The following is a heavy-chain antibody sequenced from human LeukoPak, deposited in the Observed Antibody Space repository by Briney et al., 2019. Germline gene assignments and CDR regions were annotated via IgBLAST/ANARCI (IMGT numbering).Heavy chain of an antibody. Sequence: SVTVSFKTSASSFDNFAFSWVRQAPGQGLEFMGRVIPILNRSNYAQKFKDRVTITADKSTATAYMELSSLRSDDTAVYYCAREWDFSSGNFYVPYFDYWGQGTLVTVSS. V-gene: IGHV1-69*04. D-gene: IGHD3-10*01. CDR3: AREWDFSSGNFYVPYFDY. J-gene: IGHJ4*02. CDR1: ASSFDNFA. CDR2: VIPILNRS.